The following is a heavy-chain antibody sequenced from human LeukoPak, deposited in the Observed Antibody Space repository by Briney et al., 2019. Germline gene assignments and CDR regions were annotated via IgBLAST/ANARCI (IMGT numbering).Heavy chain of an antibody. D-gene: IGHD2-15*01. CDR3: AKDRGSWNNWFDP. CDR2: ISGSGSRT. Sequence: GGSLRLSCAASGFTFSTYAMNWVRQAPGKGLEWVSLISGSGSRTHYADSVKGRFTISRDNSKNTLYLQMNSLRAEDTAVYYCAKDRGSWNNWFDPWGQGTLVTVSS. J-gene: IGHJ5*02. V-gene: IGHV3-23*01. CDR1: GFTFSTYA.